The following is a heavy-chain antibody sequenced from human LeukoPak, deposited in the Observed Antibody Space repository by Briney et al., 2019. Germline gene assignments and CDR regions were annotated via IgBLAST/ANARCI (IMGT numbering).Heavy chain of an antibody. D-gene: IGHD7-27*01. CDR2: MSPNSGDT. CDR1: GYTFTSYD. J-gene: IGHJ4*02. Sequence: ASVKVSCKASGYTFTSYDFNWVRQATGQRPEWMEWMSPNSGDTGYAQKFQDRVTMTRNTSISTAYMELSSLRSDDTAVYYCARGPPNWGYDYWGLGTLVTVSS. V-gene: IGHV1-8*01. CDR3: ARGPPNWGYDY.